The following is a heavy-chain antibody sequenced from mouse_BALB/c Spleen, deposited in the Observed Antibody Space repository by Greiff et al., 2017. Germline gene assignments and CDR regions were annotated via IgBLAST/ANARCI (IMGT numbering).Heavy chain of an antibody. J-gene: IGHJ4*01. Sequence: EVKLVESGGGLVQPGGSRKLSCAASGFTFSSFGMHWVRQAPEKGLEWVAYISSGSSTIYYADTVKGRFTISRDNPKNTLFLQMTSLRSEDTAMYYCAKGGYYGYDYAMDYWGQGTSVTVSS. CDR3: AKGGYYGYDYAMDY. CDR1: GFTFSSFG. CDR2: ISSGSSTI. D-gene: IGHD1-2*01. V-gene: IGHV5-17*02.